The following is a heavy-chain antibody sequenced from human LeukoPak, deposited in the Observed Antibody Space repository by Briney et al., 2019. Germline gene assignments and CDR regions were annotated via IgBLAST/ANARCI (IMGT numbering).Heavy chain of an antibody. CDR2: IYYSGST. CDR1: GGSISSSSYY. D-gene: IGHD1-26*01. J-gene: IGHJ4*02. V-gene: IGHV4-39*02. CDR3: AREYSGSPTADY. Sequence: SETLSLTCTVSGGSISSSSYYWGWIRQPPGKGLEWIGSIYYSGSTYYNPSLKSRVTISVDTSKNQFSLKLSSVTAADTAVYYRAREYSGSPTADYWGQGTLVTVSS.